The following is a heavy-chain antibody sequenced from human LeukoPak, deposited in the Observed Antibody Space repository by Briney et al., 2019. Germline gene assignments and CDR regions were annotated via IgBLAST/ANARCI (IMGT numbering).Heavy chain of an antibody. V-gene: IGHV1-8*03. Sequence: ASVKVSCKASGYTFSNYDINWVRQATGQGLEWMEYMNPNSGKTGYAQRFQGRITITSDTSRSTAYMELSSLTSEDTAVYYCAREGLDYWGQGTLVTVSS. J-gene: IGHJ4*02. CDR3: AREGLDY. CDR2: MNPNSGKT. CDR1: GYTFSNYD.